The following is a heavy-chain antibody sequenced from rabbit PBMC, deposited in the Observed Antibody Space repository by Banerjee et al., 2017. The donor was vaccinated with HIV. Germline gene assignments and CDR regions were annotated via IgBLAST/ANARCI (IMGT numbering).Heavy chain of an antibody. D-gene: IGHD4-1*01. V-gene: IGHV1S45*01. Sequence: QEQLVESGGGLVQPGGSLKLSCKASGFDFSSRYCMCWVRQAPGKGLEWIACIYTSRGSTWYASWAKGRFTISKTSSTTMTLQMTSLTAADTATYFCARRGSDWADDLWGPGTLVTVS. J-gene: IGHJ4*01. CDR1: GFDFSSRYC. CDR2: IYTSRGST. CDR3: ARRGSDWADDL.